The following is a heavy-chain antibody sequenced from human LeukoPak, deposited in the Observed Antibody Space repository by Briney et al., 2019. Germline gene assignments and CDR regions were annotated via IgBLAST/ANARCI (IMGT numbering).Heavy chain of an antibody. Sequence: GGSLRLSCAASGFTVSNNYMSWVRQAPGKGLEWVSVIYSGGRTYYADSVKGRFTISRDNSKNTVYLQMNSLRAEDTAVYYCARYYYDSSGHPYYFDYWGQGTLVTVSS. CDR3: ARYYYDSSGHPYYFDY. CDR1: GFTVSNNY. CDR2: IYSGGRT. D-gene: IGHD3-22*01. V-gene: IGHV3-53*01. J-gene: IGHJ4*02.